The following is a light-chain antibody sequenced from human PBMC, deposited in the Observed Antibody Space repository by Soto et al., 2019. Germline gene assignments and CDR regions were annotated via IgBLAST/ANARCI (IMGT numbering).Light chain of an antibody. CDR3: QQYGSSPPYT. V-gene: IGKV3-20*01. J-gene: IGKJ2*01. Sequence: EIVLTQSPGSLSLSPGERATLSCRASQSVSSSSLAWYQQKPGQAPRLLIYSASTSATGIQDRFSGSGSGTDFTLTISRLEPEDFAVYYCQQYGSSPPYTFGQGTKLEIK. CDR2: SAS. CDR1: QSVSSSS.